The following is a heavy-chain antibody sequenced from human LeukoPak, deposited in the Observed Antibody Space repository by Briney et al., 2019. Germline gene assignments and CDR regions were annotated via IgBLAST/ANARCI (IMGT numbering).Heavy chain of an antibody. CDR2: ISGSSDST. V-gene: IGHV3-23*01. CDR1: GFTFRSYA. J-gene: IGHJ4*02. Sequence: PGGSLRLSCAASGFTFRSYAMSWVRQAPGKGLEWVSGISGSSDSTYYADSVKGRFTISRDNAKNSLYLQMNSLRAEDTALYYCARGVGYCSGGSCSPQLYFDYWGQGTLVTVSS. D-gene: IGHD2-15*01. CDR3: ARGVGYCSGGSCSPQLYFDY.